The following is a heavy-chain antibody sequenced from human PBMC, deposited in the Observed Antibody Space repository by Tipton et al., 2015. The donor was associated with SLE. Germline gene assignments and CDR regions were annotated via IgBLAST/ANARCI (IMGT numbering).Heavy chain of an antibody. D-gene: IGHD6-13*01. CDR2: ITTSSSFL. Sequence: GSLRLSCAASGFTFSSYSMNWVRQAPGKGLEWVSSITTSSSFLYYADSVKGRFTISRDNAQNALYLQMNSLRAEDTAVYYCARVRGSIWEELYFYFWGQGTLVTVSS. J-gene: IGHJ4*02. CDR1: GFTFSSYS. V-gene: IGHV3-21*03. CDR3: ARVRGSIWEELYFYF.